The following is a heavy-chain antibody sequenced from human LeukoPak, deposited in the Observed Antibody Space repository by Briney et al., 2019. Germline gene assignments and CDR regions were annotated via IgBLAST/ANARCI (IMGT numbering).Heavy chain of an antibody. D-gene: IGHD4-17*01. CDR1: GGSFSGYY. V-gene: IGHV4-34*01. Sequence: PSETLSLTCAVYGGSFSGYYWSWIRQPPGKGLEWIGEINHSGSTNYNPSLKSRVTKSVDTSKNQFSLKLSSVTAADTAVYYCARIYGDYDYWGQGTLVTVSS. CDR3: ARIYGDYDY. J-gene: IGHJ4*02. CDR2: INHSGST.